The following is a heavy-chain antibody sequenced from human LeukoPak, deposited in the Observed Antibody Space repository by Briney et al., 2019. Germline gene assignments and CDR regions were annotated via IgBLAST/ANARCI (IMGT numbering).Heavy chain of an antibody. CDR2: IYHSGST. J-gene: IGHJ3*02. CDR3: ARVSRTNYGSGRSYAFDI. V-gene: IGHV4-4*02. Sequence: GSLRLSCAASGFTFSSYEMNWVRQAPGKGLEWIGEIYHSGSTNYNPSLKSRVTISVDKSKNQFSLKLSSVTAADTAVYYCARVSRTNYGSGRSYAFDIWGQGTMVTVSS. CDR1: GFTFSSYEM. D-gene: IGHD3-10*01.